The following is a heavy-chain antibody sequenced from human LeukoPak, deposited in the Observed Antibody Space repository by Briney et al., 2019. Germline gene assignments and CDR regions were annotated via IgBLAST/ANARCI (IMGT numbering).Heavy chain of an antibody. V-gene: IGHV4-59*12. CDR1: GGSISSYY. J-gene: IGHJ4*02. Sequence: SGTLSLTCTVSGGSISSYYWSWIRQPPGKGLEWIGYIYYSGSTNYNPSLKSRVTISVDRSKNQFSLKLSSVTAADTAVYYCALAVAGPDYYFDYWGQGTLVTVSS. CDR3: ALAVAGPDYYFDY. D-gene: IGHD6-19*01. CDR2: IYYSGST.